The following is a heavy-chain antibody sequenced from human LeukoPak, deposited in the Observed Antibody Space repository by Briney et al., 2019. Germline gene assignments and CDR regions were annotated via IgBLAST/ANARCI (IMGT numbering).Heavy chain of an antibody. CDR3: ARENSNSWYLDY. D-gene: IGHD6-13*01. CDR2: IYNSGST. Sequence: SETLSLTCTVSGGSISTYYWSWIRQPPGEGLEWIGYIYNSGSTNYNPSLKSRVTISVDTSKNQLSLKLSSVTAADTAVYYCARENSNSWYLDYWGQGTLVTVSS. J-gene: IGHJ4*02. CDR1: GGSISTYY. V-gene: IGHV4-59*01.